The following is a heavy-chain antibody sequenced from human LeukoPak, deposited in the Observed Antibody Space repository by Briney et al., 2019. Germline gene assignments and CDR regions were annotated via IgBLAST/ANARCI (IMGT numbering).Heavy chain of an antibody. Sequence: SVKVSCKASGGTFISYANSWVRLAPVQGLEWIGGIIPIFCTANHAQKFQGRVTITADESTSPGYMELSSRRSEDTAVYYCARPGYSYGYYAFDIWGQGTMVTVSS. J-gene: IGHJ3*02. CDR2: IIPIFCTA. CDR3: ARPGYSYGYYAFDI. V-gene: IGHV1-69*13. CDR1: GGTFISYA. D-gene: IGHD5-18*01.